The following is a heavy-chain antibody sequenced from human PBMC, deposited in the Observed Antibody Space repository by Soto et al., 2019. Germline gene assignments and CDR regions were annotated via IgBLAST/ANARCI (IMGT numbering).Heavy chain of an antibody. CDR1: GFTFSSYA. D-gene: IGHD3-10*01. V-gene: IGHV3-23*01. J-gene: IGHJ5*02. Sequence: EVPLLESGGGLVQPGGSLRLSCAASGFTFSSYAMSWVRQAPGKGLEWVSDISGSGGNTYYADSVKGRFTISRDNSKNTRYLQMNSLRAEDAAVYYCAKSAMVRGGGWFDPWGQGTLVTVSS. CDR2: ISGSGGNT. CDR3: AKSAMVRGGGWFDP.